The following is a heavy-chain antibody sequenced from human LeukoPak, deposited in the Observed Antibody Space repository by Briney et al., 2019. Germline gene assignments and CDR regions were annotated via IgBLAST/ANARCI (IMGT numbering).Heavy chain of an antibody. D-gene: IGHD3-10*01. CDR1: GFIFSSYW. Sequence: PGGSLRLSCAASGFIFSSYWMSWVRQAPGKGLEWVANIKQDGSEKYYVDSVKGRFTISRDNAKNSLYLQMNSLRAEDTAVYYCATDKFGGYWGQGTLVTVSS. CDR3: ATDKFGGY. CDR2: IKQDGSEK. J-gene: IGHJ4*02. V-gene: IGHV3-7*01.